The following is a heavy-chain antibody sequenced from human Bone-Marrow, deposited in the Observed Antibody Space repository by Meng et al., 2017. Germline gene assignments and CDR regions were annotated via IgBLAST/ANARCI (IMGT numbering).Heavy chain of an antibody. CDR3: ARDNGNDGYDY. CDR1: GFTFSDYY. J-gene: IGHJ4*02. V-gene: IGHV3-11*01. CDR2: ISSSGSTI. Sequence: GESLKISCAASGFTFSDYYMSWIRQAPGKGLEWVSYISSSGSTIYYADSVKGRFTISRDNAKKSLYLQMNSLRAEDTARYYCARDNGNDGYDYWGQGTVVTVSS. D-gene: IGHD1-20*01.